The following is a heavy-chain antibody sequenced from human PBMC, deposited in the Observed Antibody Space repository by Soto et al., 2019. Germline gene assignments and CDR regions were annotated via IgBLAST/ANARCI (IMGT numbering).Heavy chain of an antibody. CDR2: TYFRSKWYN. V-gene: IGHV6-1*01. D-gene: IGHD5-12*01. J-gene: IGHJ5*02. CDR1: GDSVSSNSAG. CDR3: AKGDNLGPKTGYAFDP. Sequence: SQTISLTCAISGDSVSSNSAGWNWIRQSPSRGLEWLGRTYFRSKWYNDYAVSVKSRIIINPDTSNNQFSLQLNSVTPEDTAVYFCAKGDNLGPKTGYAFDPWGQGIMVIVSS.